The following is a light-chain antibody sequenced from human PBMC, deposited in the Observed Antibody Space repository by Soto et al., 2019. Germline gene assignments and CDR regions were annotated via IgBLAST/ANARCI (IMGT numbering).Light chain of an antibody. Sequence: DIQMTQFPSTLSASVGDRVTITCRASQTTNTWLAWYQQKPGTAPKLLIYDASSLEGGVPSRFSTSGSATEITLTISSLQPVDLATYYCQQYISYPYTFGQGTKVEIK. J-gene: IGKJ2*01. V-gene: IGKV1-5*01. CDR3: QQYISYPYT. CDR1: QTTNTW. CDR2: DAS.